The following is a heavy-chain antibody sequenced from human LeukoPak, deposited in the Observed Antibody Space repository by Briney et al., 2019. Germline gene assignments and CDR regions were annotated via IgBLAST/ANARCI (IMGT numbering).Heavy chain of an antibody. CDR2: MNPNSGNT. J-gene: IGHJ6*02. V-gene: IGHV1-8*02. CDR3: AREAAGSPGMDV. Sequence: ASVKVSCKASGYTFTGYYMHWVRQAPGQGLEWMGWMNPNSGNTGYAQKFQGRVTMTRNTSISTAYMELSSLRSEDTAVYYCAREAAGSPGMDVWGQGTTVTFSS. D-gene: IGHD1-26*01. CDR1: GYTFTGYY.